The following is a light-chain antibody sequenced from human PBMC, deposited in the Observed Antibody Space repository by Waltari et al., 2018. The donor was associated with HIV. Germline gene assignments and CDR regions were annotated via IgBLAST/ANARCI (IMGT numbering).Light chain of an antibody. J-gene: IGLJ3*02. V-gene: IGLV2-11*01. CDR3: CSYAGSPWM. CDR1: NADVGAYNY. CDR2: DVT. Sequence: QSVLTQPRSLSGSPRQSVTISCTGTNADVGAYNYVSWYQQHPGKAPKLIIYDVTKRPSGFPDRVSGSKSGNTASLTISGLQAEDEADYYCCSYAGSPWMFGGGTRLTVL.